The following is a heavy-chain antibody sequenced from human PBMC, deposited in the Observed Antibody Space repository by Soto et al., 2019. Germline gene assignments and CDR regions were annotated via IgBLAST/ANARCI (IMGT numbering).Heavy chain of an antibody. J-gene: IGHJ5*02. V-gene: IGHV1-18*01. D-gene: IGHD3-3*01. CDR2: ISAYNGNT. CDR3: ARVSVDFWSGYYNWFDP. CDR1: GYTFTSYG. Sequence: QVQLVQSGAEVKKPGASVKVSCKASGYTFTSYGISWVRQAPGQGLEWMGWISAYNGNTNYAQKLQGRVTMTTDSSTRTAYMELRSLRSEETAVYYCARVSVDFWSGYYNWFDPWGQGSLVTVSS.